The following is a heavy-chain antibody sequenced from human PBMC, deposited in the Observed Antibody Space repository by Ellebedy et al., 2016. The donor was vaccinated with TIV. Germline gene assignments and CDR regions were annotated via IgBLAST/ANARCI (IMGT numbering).Heavy chain of an antibody. Sequence: PGGSLRLSCATSGFTFSDHYMDWVRQAPGKGLEWVGRCRNEANGYTTEYAASVRGRFTISRDDSENSLFVQMSSLRIEDTAIYYCVRVGGSYNEDYWGQGTLVTVSS. J-gene: IGHJ4*01. CDR1: GFTFSDHY. D-gene: IGHD1-26*01. CDR2: CRNEANGYTT. CDR3: VRVGGSYNEDY. V-gene: IGHV3-72*01.